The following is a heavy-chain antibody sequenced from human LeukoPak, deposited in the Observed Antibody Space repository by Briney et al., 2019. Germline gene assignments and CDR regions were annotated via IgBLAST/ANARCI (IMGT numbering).Heavy chain of an antibody. J-gene: IGHJ4*02. Sequence: SETLSLTCTVSGGSISSGGYYWSWIRQHPGKGLEWIVYIYYSGSTYYNPSLKSRVTISVDTSKNQFSLKLSSVTAADTAVYYCARGGAYCGGDCYEFDYWGQGTLVTVSS. D-gene: IGHD2-21*02. CDR3: ARGGAYCGGDCYEFDY. CDR1: GGSISSGGYY. V-gene: IGHV4-31*03. CDR2: IYYSGST.